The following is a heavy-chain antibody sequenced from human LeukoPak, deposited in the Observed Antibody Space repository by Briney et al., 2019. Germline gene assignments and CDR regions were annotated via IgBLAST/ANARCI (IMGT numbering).Heavy chain of an antibody. V-gene: IGHV3-9*01. CDR1: GFTFDDYA. CDR2: ISWNSGSI. J-gene: IGHJ4*02. D-gene: IGHD3-10*01. Sequence: GGSLRLSCAASGFTFDDYAMHWVRQAPGKGLEWVSGISWNSGSIGYADSVKGRFTISRDNAKNSLYLQMNSLRAEDTAVYYCAKSELWFGELTSDFDYWGQGTLVTVSS. CDR3: AKSELWFGELTSDFDY.